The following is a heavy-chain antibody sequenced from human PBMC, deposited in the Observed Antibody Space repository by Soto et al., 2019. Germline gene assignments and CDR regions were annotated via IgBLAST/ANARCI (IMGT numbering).Heavy chain of an antibody. V-gene: IGHV4-39*01. CDR2: IYYSGST. D-gene: IGHD4-17*01. CDR3: ARMTTVLYYFDY. CDR1: GGSISSSSYY. J-gene: IGHJ4*02. Sequence: PSDTLSLTCTVSGGSISSSSYYWGWIRQPPGKGLEWIGSIYYSGSTYYNPSLKSRVTISVDTSKNQFSLKLSSVTAADTAVYYCARMTTVLYYFDYWGQGTLVTVSS.